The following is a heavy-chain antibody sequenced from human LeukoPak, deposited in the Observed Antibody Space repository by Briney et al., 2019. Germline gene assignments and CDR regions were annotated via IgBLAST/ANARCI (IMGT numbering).Heavy chain of an antibody. V-gene: IGHV3-23*01. CDR2: ISGSGGST. J-gene: IGHJ4*02. Sequence: GGSLRLSCAASGFTFSSYAMSWARQAPGKGLEWVSAISGSGGSTYYADSVKGRFTISRDNSKNTLYLQMNSLRAEDTAVYYCAKDLLKGLSPLDYWGQGTLVTVSS. CDR3: AKDLLKGLSPLDY. CDR1: GFTFSSYA.